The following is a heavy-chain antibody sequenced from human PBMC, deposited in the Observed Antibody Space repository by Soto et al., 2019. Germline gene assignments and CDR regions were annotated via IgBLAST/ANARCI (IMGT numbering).Heavy chain of an antibody. J-gene: IGHJ6*02. D-gene: IGHD3-3*01. CDR3: ARGEFWSGFTDGGMDV. Sequence: QVQLVESGGGVVQPGRSLRLSCAASGFTFSSYGMHWVRQAPGKGLEWVAVICYDGSNKYYADSVKGRFTISRDNSKNTLYLQMNSLRAEDTAVYYCARGEFWSGFTDGGMDVWGQGTTVTVSS. V-gene: IGHV3-33*01. CDR1: GFTFSSYG. CDR2: ICYDGSNK.